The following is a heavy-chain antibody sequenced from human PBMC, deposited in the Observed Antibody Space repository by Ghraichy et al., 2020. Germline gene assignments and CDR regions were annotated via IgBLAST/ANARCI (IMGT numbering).Heavy chain of an antibody. CDR2: ISSSSSTI. J-gene: IGHJ5*02. CDR1: GFTFSSYS. Sequence: GGSLRLSCAASGFTFSSYSMNWVRQAPGKGLEWVSYISSSSSTIYYADSVKGRFTISRDNAKNSLYLQMNSLRAEDTAVYYCAREGYCSGGSCYDNWFDPWGQGTLVTVSS. V-gene: IGHV3-48*01. D-gene: IGHD2-15*01. CDR3: AREGYCSGGSCYDNWFDP.